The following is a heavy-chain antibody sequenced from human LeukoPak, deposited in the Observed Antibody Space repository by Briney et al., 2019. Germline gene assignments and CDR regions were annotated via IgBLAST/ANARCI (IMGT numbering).Heavy chain of an antibody. CDR1: GFTSSSYA. J-gene: IGHJ4*02. CDR3: ARAGLPLNPPPFDY. Sequence: GGSLRLSCAASGFTSSSYAMHWVRQAPGKGLEWVAVISYDGSNKYYADSVKGRFTISRDNSKNTLYLQMNSLRAEDTAVYYCARAGLPLNPPPFDYWGQGTLVTVSS. CDR2: ISYDGSNK. V-gene: IGHV3-30-3*01. D-gene: IGHD2-15*01.